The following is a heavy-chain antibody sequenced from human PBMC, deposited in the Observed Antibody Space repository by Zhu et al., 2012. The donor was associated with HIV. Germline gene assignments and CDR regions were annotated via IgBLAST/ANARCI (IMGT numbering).Heavy chain of an antibody. J-gene: IGHJ4*02. Sequence: QVQLQQSGPGLVKPSETLSLTCAVSGFSVSRGYYWGWIWQSPGKGLQWIGSIYHTERSYYYPSLKSRATISIDTSKNQFSLRLRSVTAADSAMYYFDYWGQGILVTVSS. V-gene: IGHV4-38-2*01. CDR2: IYHTERS. CDR3: DY. CDR1: GFSVSRGYY.